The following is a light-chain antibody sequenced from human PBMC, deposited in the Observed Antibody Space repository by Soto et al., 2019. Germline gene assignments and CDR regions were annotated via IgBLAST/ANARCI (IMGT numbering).Light chain of an antibody. CDR2: GAS. Sequence: EIVMTQSPATLSVSPGERATLSCRASQSVSSNLAWYQQKPGQAPRVLIYGASTRATGIPARFSGSGSGTEFTLTISSLQSEDFAVCYCQQYNNWPRTFGQGTKLEI. J-gene: IGKJ2*01. V-gene: IGKV3-15*01. CDR1: QSVSSN. CDR3: QQYNNWPRT.